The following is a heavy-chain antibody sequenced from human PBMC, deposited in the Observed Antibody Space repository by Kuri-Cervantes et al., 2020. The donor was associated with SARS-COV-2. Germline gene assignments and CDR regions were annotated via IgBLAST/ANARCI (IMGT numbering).Heavy chain of an antibody. Sequence: SETLSLTCTVSGGSISSSSYYWGWIRQPPGKGLEWIGSIYYSGSTYYNPSLKSRATISVDTSKNQFSLKLSSVTVADTAVYYCARPMPYDFWSGYRAYYYGMDVWGQGTTVTVSS. V-gene: IGHV4-39*01. CDR1: GGSISSSSYY. CDR2: IYYSGST. J-gene: IGHJ6*02. CDR3: ARPMPYDFWSGYRAYYYGMDV. D-gene: IGHD3-3*01.